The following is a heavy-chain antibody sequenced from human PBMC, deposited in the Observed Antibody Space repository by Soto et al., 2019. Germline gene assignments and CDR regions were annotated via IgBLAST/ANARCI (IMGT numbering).Heavy chain of an antibody. J-gene: IGHJ4*02. Sequence: SESLSLTCTVSGGSVSNYYWSWIRQPAGKGLEWIGRIYTNRITNFSPSLKSRVTMSVETSKNQVSLKLTSVTAADTAVYYFARAAAASDIYFDYWGQGTQVTVSS. CDR3: ARAAAASDIYFDY. CDR2: IYTNRIT. CDR1: GGSVSNYY. V-gene: IGHV4-4*07. D-gene: IGHD6-25*01.